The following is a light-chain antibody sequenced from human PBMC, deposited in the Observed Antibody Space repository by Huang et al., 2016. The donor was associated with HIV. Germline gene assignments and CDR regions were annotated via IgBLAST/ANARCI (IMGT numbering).Light chain of an antibody. Sequence: IVLTQSPATLSWYPGERVTLSCRASQSVGNYIAWYQQHPGQYPKLLIYDTSNGATGTPGRFSGSGSGTDFTLTISSLQSEDFAVYYCQQRSSGVTFGGGTKVQVK. CDR2: DTS. V-gene: IGKV3-11*01. J-gene: IGKJ4*01. CDR1: QSVGNY. CDR3: QQRSSGVT.